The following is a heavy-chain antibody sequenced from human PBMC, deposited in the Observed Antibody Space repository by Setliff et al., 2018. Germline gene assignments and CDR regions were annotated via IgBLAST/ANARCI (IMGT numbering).Heavy chain of an antibody. Sequence: VSCKASGVTFSSYAISWVRQAPAQGLEWMGGIILIFGTANYAQKFQGRVTITSDKSTSTAYMELRSMRSDDTAVYYCARDRYSSGWYGIDYYYYYGMDVWGQGTTVTVSS. CDR3: ARDRYSSGWYGIDYYYYYGMDV. D-gene: IGHD6-19*01. CDR1: GVTFSSYA. CDR2: IILIFGTA. V-gene: IGHV1-69*06. J-gene: IGHJ6*02.